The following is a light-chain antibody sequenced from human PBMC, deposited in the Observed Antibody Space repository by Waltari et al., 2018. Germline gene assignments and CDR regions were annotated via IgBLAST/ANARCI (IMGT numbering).Light chain of an antibody. CDR1: QSINNY. CDR2: YAN. J-gene: IGKJ3*01. V-gene: IGKV1-33*01. Sequence: DIQLTQSPSPLSVSIGDRVTITCRASQSINNYLTWYRQRPGKAPESLIYYANNLAKGVPSRFTGSRSGTEYTLTISSLQAEDVATYYCQQYHSAPFTFGPGTKLDIK. CDR3: QQYHSAPFT.